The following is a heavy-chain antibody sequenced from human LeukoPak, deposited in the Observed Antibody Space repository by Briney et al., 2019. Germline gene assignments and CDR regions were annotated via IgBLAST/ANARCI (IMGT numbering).Heavy chain of an antibody. CDR1: GFTFSSYG. V-gene: IGHV3-30*02. Sequence: GGSLRLSCAASGFTFSSYGMHWVRQAPGKGLEWVAFIRYDGSNKYYADSVKGRFTISRDNAKNSPYLQMNSLRAEDTAVYYCARDTSGSLAQPSLFDYWGQGTLVTVSS. CDR3: ARDTSGSLAQPSLFDY. D-gene: IGHD3-10*01. CDR2: IRYDGSNK. J-gene: IGHJ4*02.